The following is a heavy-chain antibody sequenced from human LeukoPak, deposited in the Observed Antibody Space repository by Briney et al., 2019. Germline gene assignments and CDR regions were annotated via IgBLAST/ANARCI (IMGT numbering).Heavy chain of an antibody. Sequence: GASVKVPRKASGYTFTSYDINWVRQATGQGLEWMGWMNPNSGFTDYAEKFQGRVTMTRNTSISTAYMELSSLRSEDTAVYYCARGWARFDFWGQGTLVTVSS. D-gene: IGHD3-16*01. J-gene: IGHJ4*02. CDR2: MNPNSGFT. CDR3: ARGWARFDF. CDR1: GYTFTSYD. V-gene: IGHV1-8*01.